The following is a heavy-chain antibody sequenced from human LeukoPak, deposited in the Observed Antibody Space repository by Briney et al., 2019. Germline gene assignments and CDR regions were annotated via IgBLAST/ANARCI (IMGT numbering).Heavy chain of an antibody. V-gene: IGHV1-2*02. CDR3: ARDPNSGSYVDY. CDR2: INPNSGGT. CDR1: GYTFTGYY. D-gene: IGHD1-26*01. Sequence: ASVTVSCKASGYTFTGYYMHWVRQAPGQGLEWMGWINPNSGGTNYAQKFQGRVTMTRDTSISTAYMELSRLRSDDTAVYYCARDPNSGSYVDYWGQGTLVTVSS. J-gene: IGHJ4*02.